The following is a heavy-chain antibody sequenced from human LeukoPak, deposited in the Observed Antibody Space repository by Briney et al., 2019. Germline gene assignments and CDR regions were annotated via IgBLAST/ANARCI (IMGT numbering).Heavy chain of an antibody. J-gene: IGHJ5*02. CDR2: INHSGST. CDR3: ARGYVCGS. CDR1: GGSFSGYY. D-gene: IGHD3-16*01. V-gene: IGHV4-34*01. Sequence: PSETLSLTCAVYGGSFSGYYWSWIRQPPGKGLEWIGEINHSGSTNYNPSLKSRVTISVDTSKNQFSLKLSSVTAADTAVYYCARGYVCGSWGQGTLVTVSS.